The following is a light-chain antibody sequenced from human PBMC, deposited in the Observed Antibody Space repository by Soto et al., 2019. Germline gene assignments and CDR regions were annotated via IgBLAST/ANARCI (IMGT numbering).Light chain of an antibody. Sequence: DIQMTQSPSALSASVGDRVTITCRASQSISGWLAWFQQKPGKAPKLLIYDASSLESGVPSRFSGSGSGTEFTLTITSLQPDDFATYYCQQYVFYRGTFGQGTKVDNK. V-gene: IGKV1-5*01. CDR2: DAS. CDR1: QSISGW. J-gene: IGKJ1*01. CDR3: QQYVFYRGT.